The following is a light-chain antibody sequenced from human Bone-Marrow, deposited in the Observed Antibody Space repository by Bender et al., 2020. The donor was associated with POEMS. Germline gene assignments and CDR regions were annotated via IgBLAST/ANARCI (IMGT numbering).Light chain of an antibody. V-gene: IGLV1-40*01. Sequence: QSVLTQPPSVSGAPGQRVTISCTGSSSNTGSGYDINWYQHLPGTAPKLLISADSNRPSGVPDRFSGSKSGTSASLAITGVQAEDEADYYCQSYDSSLSGWVFGGGTKLTVL. J-gene: IGLJ3*02. CDR2: ADS. CDR3: QSYDSSLSGWV. CDR1: SSNTGSGYD.